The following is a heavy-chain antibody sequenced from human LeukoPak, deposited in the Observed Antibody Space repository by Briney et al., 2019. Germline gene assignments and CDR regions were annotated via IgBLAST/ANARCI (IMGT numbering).Heavy chain of an antibody. V-gene: IGHV4-30-2*01. CDR1: GGSISSGGYS. CDR3: ARDQGYYGYYGMDV. J-gene: IGHJ6*02. CDR2: IYHSGST. Sequence: SETLSLTCTVSGGSISSGGYSWSWIRQPPGKGLEWIGYIYHSGSTYYNPSLKSRVTVSVDRSKNQFSLKLSSVTAADTAVYYCARDQGYYGYYGMDVWGQGTTVTVSS. D-gene: IGHD3-10*01.